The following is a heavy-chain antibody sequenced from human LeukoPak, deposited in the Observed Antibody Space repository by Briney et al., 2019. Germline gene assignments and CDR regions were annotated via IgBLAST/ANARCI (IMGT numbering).Heavy chain of an antibody. J-gene: IGHJ6*03. CDR3: ARGRAPSYYYYYIDV. Sequence: GGSLRLSCAASGFTFSDYYMSWIRQAPGKGLEWVSYISSSGSTIYYADSVKGRFTISRDNAKNSLYLQMNSLRAEDTAVYYCARGRAPSYYYYYIDVWGKGTTVTVSS. CDR1: GFTFSDYY. V-gene: IGHV3-11*01. CDR2: ISSSGSTI.